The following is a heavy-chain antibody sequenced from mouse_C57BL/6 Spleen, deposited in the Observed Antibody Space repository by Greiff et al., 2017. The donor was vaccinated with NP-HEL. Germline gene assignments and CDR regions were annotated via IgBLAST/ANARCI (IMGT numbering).Heavy chain of an antibody. D-gene: IGHD1-1*02. Sequence: QVQLKESGAELARPGASVKMSCKASGYTFTSYTMHWVKQRPGQGLEWIGYINPSSGYTKYNQKFKDKATLTADKSSSTAYMQLSSLTSEDSAVYYCARDGSYWYFDVWGTGTTVTVSS. V-gene: IGHV1-4*01. CDR3: ARDGSYWYFDV. CDR2: INPSSGYT. CDR1: GYTFTSYT. J-gene: IGHJ1*03.